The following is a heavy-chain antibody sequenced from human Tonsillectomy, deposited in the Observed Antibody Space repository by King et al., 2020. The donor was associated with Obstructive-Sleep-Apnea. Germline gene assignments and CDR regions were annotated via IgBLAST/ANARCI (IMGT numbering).Heavy chain of an antibody. CDR1: GFTFSSYA. D-gene: IGHD6-6*01. Sequence: VQLVESGGGLVQPGGSLRLSCAASGFTFSSYAMSWVRQAPGKGLEWVSAISGSGGSTYYADSVKGRFTISRDNSKNTLYLQMNSLRAEDTAVYYCAKDRISIAARPWAYYFDYWGQGTLVTVSS. CDR3: AKDRISIAARPWAYYFDY. CDR2: ISGSGGST. J-gene: IGHJ4*02. V-gene: IGHV3-23*04.